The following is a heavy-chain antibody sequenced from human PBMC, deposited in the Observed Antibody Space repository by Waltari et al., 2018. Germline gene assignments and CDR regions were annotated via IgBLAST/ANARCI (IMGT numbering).Heavy chain of an antibody. V-gene: IGHV4-59*08. D-gene: IGHD3-9*01. CDR1: GGSISSYY. Sequence: QVQLQESGPGLVKPSETLSLTCTVSGGSISSYYWSWIRQPPGKGLEWIGYIYYSGSTNYTPSLKSRVTISVDTSKNQFSLKLSSVTAADTAVYYCARHYVLRYFGWDYYYMDVWGKGTTVTISS. CDR2: IYYSGST. J-gene: IGHJ6*03. CDR3: ARHYVLRYFGWDYYYMDV.